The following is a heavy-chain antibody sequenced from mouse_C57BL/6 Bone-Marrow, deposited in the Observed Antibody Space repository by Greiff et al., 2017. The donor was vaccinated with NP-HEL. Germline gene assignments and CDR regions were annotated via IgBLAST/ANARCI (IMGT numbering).Heavy chain of an antibody. V-gene: IGHV3-6*01. J-gene: IGHJ3*01. CDR1: GYSITSGYY. CDR3: ASGYYDYED. CDR2: ISYDGSN. Sequence: EVQVVESGPGLVKPSQSLSLTCSVTGYSITSGYYWNWIRQFPGNKLEWMGYISYDGSNNYNPSLKNRISITRDTSKNQFFLKLNSVTTEDTATYYCASGYYDYEDWGQGTLVTVSA. D-gene: IGHD2-4*01.